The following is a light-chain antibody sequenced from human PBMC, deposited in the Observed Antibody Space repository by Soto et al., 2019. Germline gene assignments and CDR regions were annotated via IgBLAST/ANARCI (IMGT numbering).Light chain of an antibody. V-gene: IGKV1-5*01. J-gene: IGKJ1*01. Sequence: DIQMTQSPSTLSASVGDRFTITCRAIQSISSWLAWYQQKPGKAPKLLIYDASSLESGVPSRFSGSGSGTEFTLTITSLQPDDFATYYCQQYNSYPWTFGQGTKVDIK. CDR1: QSISSW. CDR3: QQYNSYPWT. CDR2: DAS.